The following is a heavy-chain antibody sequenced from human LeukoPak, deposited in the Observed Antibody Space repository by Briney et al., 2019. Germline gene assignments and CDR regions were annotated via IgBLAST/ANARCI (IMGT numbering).Heavy chain of an antibody. V-gene: IGHV3-23*01. CDR1: GXTFSSYA. CDR2: VGRSGVDT. Sequence: GGSLRLSCVASGXTFSSYAFSWFRQAPGKGLEWVSTVGRSGVDTYYADSVRGRFTISKDSSKNTLQMNSLSAEGTAIYYCVKHSGGVYGNSDSWGQGILVTVSS. CDR3: VKHSGGVYGNSDS. J-gene: IGHJ4*02. D-gene: IGHD1-1*01.